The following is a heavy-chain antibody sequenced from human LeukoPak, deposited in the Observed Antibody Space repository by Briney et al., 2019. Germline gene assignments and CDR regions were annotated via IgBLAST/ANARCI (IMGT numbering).Heavy chain of an antibody. CDR2: IWYDGSNI. CDR1: GFTFSSYG. Sequence: PGGSLRLSCAASGFTFSSYGMHWVRQAPGKGLEWLAVIWYDGSNIYYADSVKGRFAISRDNSKNTLYLLLNSLRADDTAVYYCARARNNYDISSFFALDYWGQGTLVTVSS. D-gene: IGHD3-22*01. CDR3: ARARNNYDISSFFALDY. J-gene: IGHJ4*02. V-gene: IGHV3-33*01.